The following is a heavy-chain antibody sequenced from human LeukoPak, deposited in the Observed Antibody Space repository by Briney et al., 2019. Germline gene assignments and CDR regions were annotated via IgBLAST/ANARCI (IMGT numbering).Heavy chain of an antibody. CDR3: ARDLTGTGDY. CDR2: ITSNGGTT. V-gene: IGHV3-64*02. Sequence: GGSLRLSCGASGFTFSSYAMHWLRQAPGKGLEYVSSITSNGGTTYYADSVKGRFTISRDNSKNTLYLQMGSLRAEDMAVYYCARDLTGTGDYWGQGTLVTVSS. CDR1: GFTFSSYA. D-gene: IGHD1-20*01. J-gene: IGHJ4*02.